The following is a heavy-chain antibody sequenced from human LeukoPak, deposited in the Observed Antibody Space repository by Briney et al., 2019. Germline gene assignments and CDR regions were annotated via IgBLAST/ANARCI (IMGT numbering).Heavy chain of an antibody. CDR2: ISGSGGST. J-gene: IGHJ6*03. CDR1: GFTFSSYG. D-gene: IGHD5-24*01. Sequence: GGSLRLSCAASGFTFSSYGMHWVRQAPGKGLEWVSAISGSGGSTYYADSVKGRFTISRDNSKNTLYLQMNSLRAEDTAVYYCAKSDGYYYYYYMDVWGKGTTVTISS. V-gene: IGHV3-23*01. CDR3: AKSDGYYYYYYMDV.